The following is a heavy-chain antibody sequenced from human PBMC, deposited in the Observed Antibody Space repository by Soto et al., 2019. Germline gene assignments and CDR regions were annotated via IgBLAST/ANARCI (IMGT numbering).Heavy chain of an antibody. D-gene: IGHD3-10*01. J-gene: IGHJ4*02. Sequence: QVQLVQSGAEVKKPGSSVKVSCKATGGVFSSYVTSWVRQAPGQGLEWMGGIIPLFGTANYAQKFQGRVTITADKSTSTAYMELSSLRSEDTAVYYCARALLFGELLRAPYDYWGQGTLVTVSS. CDR3: ARALLFGELLRAPYDY. CDR2: IIPLFGTA. CDR1: GGVFSSYV. V-gene: IGHV1-69*06.